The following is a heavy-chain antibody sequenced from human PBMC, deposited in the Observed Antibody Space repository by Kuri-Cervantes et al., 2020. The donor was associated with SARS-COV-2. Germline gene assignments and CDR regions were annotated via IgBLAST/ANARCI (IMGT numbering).Heavy chain of an antibody. J-gene: IGHJ6*02. CDR2: ISSSSSYT. V-gene: IGHV3-23*01. Sequence: ETLSLTCAASGFTFSSYAMSWVRQAPGKGLEWVSYISSSSSYTNYADSVKGRFTISRDNSKNTLYLQMNSLRAEDTAVYYCAKFQRGYQGMDVWGQGTTVTVSS. CDR3: AKFQRGYQGMDV. D-gene: IGHD5-18*01. CDR1: GFTFSSYA.